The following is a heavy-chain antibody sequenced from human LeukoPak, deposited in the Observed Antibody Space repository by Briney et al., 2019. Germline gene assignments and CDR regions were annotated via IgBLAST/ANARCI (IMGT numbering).Heavy chain of an antibody. J-gene: IGHJ5*02. CDR2: INPNSGAT. V-gene: IGHV1-2*02. CDR1: GYTFTGYY. CDR3: ARGNNYDSGDYYSWFDP. D-gene: IGHD3-22*01. Sequence: AASVKVSCKASGYTFTGYYMHWVRQAPGQGLEWMGWINPNSGATNYAQKLQGRVTMTRDTSISTANMELSRLTSDDTAVYYCARGNNYDSGDYYSWFDPWGQGTLVIVSS.